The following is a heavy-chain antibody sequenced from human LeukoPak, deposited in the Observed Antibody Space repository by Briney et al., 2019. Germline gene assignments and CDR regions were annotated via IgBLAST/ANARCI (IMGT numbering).Heavy chain of an antibody. V-gene: IGHV3-23*01. Sequence: GGSLRLSCAASGFTVGHYPMSFVRQAPGKGLEWVSTSGSDDSTYYSDSVKGRFTISRDNSKNTLYLQMNTLRAEDTAVYYCAKDLRGRILRYFDYWGRGTLVTVSS. D-gene: IGHD3-16*01. J-gene: IGHJ4*02. CDR3: AKDLRGRILRYFDY. CDR1: GFTVGHYP. CDR2: SGSDDST.